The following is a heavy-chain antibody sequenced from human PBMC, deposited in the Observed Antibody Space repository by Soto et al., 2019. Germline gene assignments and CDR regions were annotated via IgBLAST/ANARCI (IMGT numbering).Heavy chain of an antibody. Sequence: LLESGGGLVQPGGSLRLSCAASGFTFTTYAMGWVRQAPGKGLEWVSSISGSGAGTFYADSVKGRFTISRDNAKKMVYLQMNGLRADDTALYDCEKEARIVAGNNFDSWGKGTLVTVSS. CDR2: ISGSGAGT. CDR3: EKEARIVAGNNFDS. V-gene: IGHV3-23*01. CDR1: GFTFTTYA. D-gene: IGHD5-12*01. J-gene: IGHJ4*02.